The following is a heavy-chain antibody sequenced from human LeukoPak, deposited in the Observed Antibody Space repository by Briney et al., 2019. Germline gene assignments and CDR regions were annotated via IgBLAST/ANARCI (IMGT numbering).Heavy chain of an antibody. J-gene: IGHJ3*02. CDR3: ASPRGYSGYDLADDAFDI. D-gene: IGHD5-12*01. V-gene: IGHV5-51*01. CDR2: IYPGDSDT. CDR1: GYSFSSYW. Sequence: GEALKISCKGSGYSFSSYWIGWVRQMPGKGLEWMGIIYPGDSDTRYSPSFQGQVTISADKSISTAYLQWSSLKASGTAMYYCASPRGYSGYDLADDAFDIWGQGTMATVSS.